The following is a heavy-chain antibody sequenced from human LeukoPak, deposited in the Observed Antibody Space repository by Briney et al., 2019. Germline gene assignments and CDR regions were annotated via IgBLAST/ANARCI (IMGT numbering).Heavy chain of an antibody. Sequence: GGSLRLSCAASGFTFSSYAMSWVRQAPGKGLEWVSTISTSGASTYYADSVKGRFTISRDNSKNTLYLQMNSLRAEDTAVYCCAKINPYDYVWGSADYWGQGTLVTVSS. D-gene: IGHD3-16*01. CDR3: AKINPYDYVWGSADY. CDR1: GFTFSSYA. V-gene: IGHV3-23*01. CDR2: ISTSGAST. J-gene: IGHJ4*02.